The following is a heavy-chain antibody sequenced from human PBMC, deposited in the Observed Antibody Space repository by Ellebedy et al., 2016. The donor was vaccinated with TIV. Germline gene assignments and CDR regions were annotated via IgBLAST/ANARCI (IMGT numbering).Heavy chain of an antibody. V-gene: IGHV4-30-4*01. CDR3: ARAAGQGLRYFDWFRTGPASGIGWFDP. CDR2: IYYSGST. J-gene: IGHJ5*02. CDR1: GGSISSGDYY. D-gene: IGHD3-9*01. Sequence: SETLSLTXTVSGGSISSGDYYWSWIRQPPGKGLEWIGYIYYSGSTYYNPSLKSRVTISVDTSKNQFSLKLSSVTAADTAVYYCARAAGQGLRYFDWFRTGPASGIGWFDPWGQGTLVTVSS.